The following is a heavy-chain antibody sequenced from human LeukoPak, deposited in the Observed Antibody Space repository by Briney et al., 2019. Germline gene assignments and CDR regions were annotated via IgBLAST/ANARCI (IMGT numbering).Heavy chain of an antibody. CDR1: GFTFSSYE. V-gene: IGHV3-48*03. Sequence: GGSLRLSCAASGFTFSSYEMNWVRQAPGKGLEWVSYISGSSSNTKYADSVKGRFTISRDNAKDSLYLQMNSLRAEDTAVYYCARDSAHIVVVPVVIPPGLDNWFDPWGQGTLVTVSS. D-gene: IGHD2-2*01. CDR2: ISGSSSNT. J-gene: IGHJ5*02. CDR3: ARDSAHIVVVPVVIPPGLDNWFDP.